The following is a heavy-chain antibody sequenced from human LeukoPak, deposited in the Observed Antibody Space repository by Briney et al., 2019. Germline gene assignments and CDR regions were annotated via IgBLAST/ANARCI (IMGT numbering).Heavy chain of an antibody. CDR1: GFIFSDYY. J-gene: IGHJ3*02. D-gene: IGHD2-21*02. V-gene: IGHV3-11*04. CDR2: ITSSSSII. CDR3: ARDYHSRAVVTAIKYAFDI. Sequence: GGSLRLSCAASGFIFSDYYMSWIRQAPGKGLEWISYITSSSSIIYYADSVKGRFTISRDNAKNSVYLQMNSLRAEDTAVYYCARDYHSRAVVTAIKYAFDIWGQGTMVTVSS.